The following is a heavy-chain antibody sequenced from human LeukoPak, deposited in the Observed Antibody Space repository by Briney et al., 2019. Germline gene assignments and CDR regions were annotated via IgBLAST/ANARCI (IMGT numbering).Heavy chain of an antibody. V-gene: IGHV4-39*01. CDR1: GGSISSSSYY. CDR2: TYYSGST. D-gene: IGHD2-21*02. J-gene: IGHJ3*02. Sequence: TETLSLTCTVSGGSISSSSYYWGWIRQPPGKGLEWIGNTYYSGSTYYNPSLKSRVTISVDTSKNQFSLKLSSVTAADTAVYYCASPAKQHIVVVTAIPHAFDIWGQGTMVTVSS. CDR3: ASPAKQHIVVVTAIPHAFDI.